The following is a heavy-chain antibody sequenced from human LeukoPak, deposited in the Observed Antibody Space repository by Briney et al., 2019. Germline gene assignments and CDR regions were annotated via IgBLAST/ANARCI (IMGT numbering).Heavy chain of an antibody. CDR3: ARRGYYDSSGYYSYDAFDI. V-gene: IGHV4-59*01. Sequence: SETLSLTCTVSGGSISGYYWNWIRQPPGKGLERIGFIYYSGSTNYNPSLKSRVTISVDTSKNQFSLKLSSVTAADTAVYYCARRGYYDSSGYYSYDAFDIWGQGTMVTVSS. CDR2: IYYSGST. J-gene: IGHJ3*02. CDR1: GGSISGYY. D-gene: IGHD3-22*01.